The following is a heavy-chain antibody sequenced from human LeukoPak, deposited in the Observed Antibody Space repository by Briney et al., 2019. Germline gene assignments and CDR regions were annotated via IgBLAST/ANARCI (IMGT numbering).Heavy chain of an antibody. CDR3: AKGGSLSPFDP. V-gene: IGHV3-23*01. Sequence: GGSLRLSCAASGFTFSSYAVSWVRQAPGEGLEWVSTIISNGGSTYYADSVRGRFTVSRDNSKDTLYLQMDGLRAEDTALYYCAKGGSLSPFDPWGQGSLVTVSS. CDR1: GFTFSSYA. D-gene: IGHD3-10*01. CDR2: IISNGGST. J-gene: IGHJ5*02.